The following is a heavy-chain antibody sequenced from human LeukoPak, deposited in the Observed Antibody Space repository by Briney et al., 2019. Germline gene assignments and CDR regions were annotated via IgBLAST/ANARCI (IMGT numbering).Heavy chain of an antibody. Sequence: PSETLSLTCTVSGGSISSYYWSWILQPPGKGLEWIGYIYYSGSTNYNPSLKSRVTISVDTSKNQFSLKLSSVTAADTAVYYCARDDGSGTFDYWGQGTLVAVSS. D-gene: IGHD6-19*01. V-gene: IGHV4-59*01. CDR2: IYYSGST. J-gene: IGHJ4*02. CDR3: ARDDGSGTFDY. CDR1: GGSISSYY.